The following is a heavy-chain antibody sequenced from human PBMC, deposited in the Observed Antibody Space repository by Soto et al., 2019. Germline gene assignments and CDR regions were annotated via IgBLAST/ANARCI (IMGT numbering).Heavy chain of an antibody. Sequence: ASVKVSCKASGYTFTSYGISWVRQAPGQGLEWMGWISAYNGNTNYAQKLQGRVTMTTDTSTSTAYMELRSLRSDDTAVYYFARGVGSGSYYNHYIWFDPWGQGTLVTVSS. CDR2: ISAYNGNT. V-gene: IGHV1-18*01. CDR3: ARGVGSGSYYNHYIWFDP. D-gene: IGHD3-10*01. CDR1: GYTFTSYG. J-gene: IGHJ5*02.